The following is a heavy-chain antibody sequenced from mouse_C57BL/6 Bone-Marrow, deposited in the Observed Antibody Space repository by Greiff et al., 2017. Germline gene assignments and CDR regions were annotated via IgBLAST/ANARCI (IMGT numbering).Heavy chain of an antibody. CDR3: ATHYYGSSGGYFDY. J-gene: IGHJ2*01. CDR2: IYPGSGST. CDR1: GYTFTSYW. V-gene: IGHV1-55*01. Sequence: QVQLQQSGAELVKPGASVKMSCKASGYTFTSYWITWVKQRPGQGLEWIGDIYPGSGSTNYNEKFKSKATLTVDTSSSTAYMQRSSLTSEDSAVYYCATHYYGSSGGYFDYWGQGTTLTVAS. D-gene: IGHD1-1*01.